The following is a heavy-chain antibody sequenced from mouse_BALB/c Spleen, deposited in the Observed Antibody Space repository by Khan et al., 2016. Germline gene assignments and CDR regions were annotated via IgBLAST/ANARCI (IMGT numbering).Heavy chain of an antibody. J-gene: IGHJ2*01. CDR1: GFSLTSYG. Sequence: QVQLKQSGPGLVAPSQSLSITCTVSGFSLTSYGVHWVRQPPGKGLEWLGVIWAVGSTNYNSALMSRLSIRKDNSKSQVFLKMNSLQTDDTAMYYCARETARATFDYWGQGTTLTVSS. V-gene: IGHV2-9*02. CDR2: IWAVGST. CDR3: ARETARATFDY. D-gene: IGHD3-2*01.